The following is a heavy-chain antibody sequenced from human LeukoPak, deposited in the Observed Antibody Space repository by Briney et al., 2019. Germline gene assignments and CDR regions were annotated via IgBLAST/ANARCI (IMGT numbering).Heavy chain of an antibody. J-gene: IGHJ3*02. V-gene: IGHV3-13*01. CDR2: IGTAGDT. D-gene: IGHD3-22*01. CDR3: ARGPDSSGYYAFDI. CDR1: GFTFSSYD. Sequence: GGSLRLSCAASGFTFSSYDMHWVRQAIGEGLERVSAIGTAGDTYYPGSVKGRFTISRENAKNSLYLQMNSLRAGDTAVYYCARGPDSSGYYAFDIWGQGTMVTVSS.